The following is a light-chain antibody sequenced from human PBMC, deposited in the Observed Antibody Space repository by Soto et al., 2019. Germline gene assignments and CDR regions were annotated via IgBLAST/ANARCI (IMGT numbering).Light chain of an antibody. V-gene: IGKV1-39*01. Sequence: DIQMTQSPSSLSASVGDRVTITCRASQSISSYLNWYQQKPGKAPKLLIYAASSLQSGVPSRFSGSGSGTDFTLTINSXQPEDFATYYCQQSYSAPRTFGQGTKVDIK. CDR3: QQSYSAPRT. CDR1: QSISSY. J-gene: IGKJ1*01. CDR2: AAS.